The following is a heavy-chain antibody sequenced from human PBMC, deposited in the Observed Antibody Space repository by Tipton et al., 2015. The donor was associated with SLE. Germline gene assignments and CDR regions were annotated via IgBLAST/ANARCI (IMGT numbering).Heavy chain of an antibody. J-gene: IGHJ4*02. CDR1: GFNFSTYA. D-gene: IGHD6-13*01. CDR3: ARDLILQQLDS. CDR2: ISYDGSNK. Sequence: SLRLSCAASGFNFSTYAMHWVRQAPGKGLEWVALISYDGSNKYYADSVKGRFTISRDNSKNTVCLQMNSLRGEDTAVYYCARDLILQQLDSWGQGTLVTVSS. V-gene: IGHV3-30*04.